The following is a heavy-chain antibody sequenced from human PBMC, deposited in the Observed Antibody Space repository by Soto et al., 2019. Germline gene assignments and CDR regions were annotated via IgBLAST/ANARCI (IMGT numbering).Heavy chain of an antibody. CDR3: ARPYASGWFGRNAFDF. Sequence: SETLSLTCTVSGGSIRTSSYYWGWIRQPPGKGLEWIGSIYYSGSTYYNPSLKSRVTISVDTSKNQFSLKLSSVTAADTAVYYCARPYASGWFGRNAFDFWGQGTLVTVSS. J-gene: IGHJ4*02. CDR2: IYYSGST. V-gene: IGHV4-39*01. CDR1: GGSIRTSSYY. D-gene: IGHD6-19*01.